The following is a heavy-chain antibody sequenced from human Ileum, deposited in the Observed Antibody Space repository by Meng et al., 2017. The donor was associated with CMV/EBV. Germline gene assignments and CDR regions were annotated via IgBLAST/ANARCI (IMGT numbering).Heavy chain of an antibody. J-gene: IGHJ4*02. D-gene: IGHD2-15*01. Sequence: RSSLTKDWMHWVRRAAGKGVVWVGGIGSDGGNTNYAESVQGRFTISRDNAKNTLFLEMDSLRVEDTDIYYCVGGIWGDPVAFDSWGEGTLVTVSS. CDR3: VGGIWGDPVAFDS. CDR1: RSSLTKDW. V-gene: IGHV3-74*01. CDR2: IGSDGGNT.